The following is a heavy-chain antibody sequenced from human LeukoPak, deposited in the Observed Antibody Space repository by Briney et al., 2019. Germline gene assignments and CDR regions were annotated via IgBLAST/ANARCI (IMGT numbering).Heavy chain of an antibody. J-gene: IGHJ4*02. CDR3: ARSGLGFDY. V-gene: IGHV4-59*06. CDR1: GGSISSYY. CDR2: IYYSGST. Sequence: PSETLSLTCTVSGGSISSYYWSWIRQPPGKGLEWIGYIYYSGSTYYNPSLKSRVTISVDTSKNQFSLKLSSVTAADTAVYYCARSGLGFDYWGQGTLVTVSS. D-gene: IGHD6-6*01.